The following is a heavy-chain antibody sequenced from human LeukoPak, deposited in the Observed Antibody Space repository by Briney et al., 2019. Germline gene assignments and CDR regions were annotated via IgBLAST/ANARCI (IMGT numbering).Heavy chain of an antibody. Sequence: SETLSLTCAVYGGSISSYYWSWIRQPPGKGLEWIGYIYYSGSTNYNPSLKSRVTISVDTSKNQFSLKLSSVTAADTAVYYCARVGYSGYDLDWIRIDYWGQGTLVTVSS. CDR3: ARVGYSGYDLDWIRIDY. D-gene: IGHD5-12*01. CDR2: IYYSGST. V-gene: IGHV4-59*01. CDR1: GGSISSYY. J-gene: IGHJ4*02.